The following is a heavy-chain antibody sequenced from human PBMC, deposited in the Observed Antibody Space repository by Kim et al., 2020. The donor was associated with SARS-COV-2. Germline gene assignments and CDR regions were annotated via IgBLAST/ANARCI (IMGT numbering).Heavy chain of an antibody. Sequence: MDYAVSAKGRFITSRDNARNYLYLQMNGLRPEDTALYYCARDVLAGCADVWGQGTAVIVSS. D-gene: IGHD2-21*01. CDR3: ARDVLAGCADV. CDR2: M. J-gene: IGHJ6*02. V-gene: IGHV3-9*01.